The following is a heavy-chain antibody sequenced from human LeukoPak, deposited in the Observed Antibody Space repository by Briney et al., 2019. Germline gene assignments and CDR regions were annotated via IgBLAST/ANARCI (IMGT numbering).Heavy chain of an antibody. Sequence: PGGSLRLSCAASGFTFSSYAMHWVRQAPGKGLEYVSAISSNGGSTYYANSVKGRFTISRDNSKNTLYLQMGSLRAEDMAVYYCARVDTAMVKTLDYWGQGTLVTVSS. V-gene: IGHV3-64*01. CDR3: ARVDTAMVKTLDY. CDR2: ISSNGGST. CDR1: GFTFSSYA. J-gene: IGHJ4*02. D-gene: IGHD5-18*01.